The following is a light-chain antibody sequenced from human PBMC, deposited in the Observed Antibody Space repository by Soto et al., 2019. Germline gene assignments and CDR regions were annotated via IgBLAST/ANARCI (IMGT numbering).Light chain of an antibody. V-gene: IGKV1-8*01. CDR1: QGISSY. Sequence: IRMTQSPSSFSASTGDRVTITCRASQGISSYLAWYQQKPGKAPKLLIYAASTLQSGVPSRFSGSGSGTDFTLTRSCRQSEDFATYSCQQYYNYPRAWTFGQGTKVEIK. CDR2: AAS. CDR3: QQYYNYPRAWT. J-gene: IGKJ1*01.